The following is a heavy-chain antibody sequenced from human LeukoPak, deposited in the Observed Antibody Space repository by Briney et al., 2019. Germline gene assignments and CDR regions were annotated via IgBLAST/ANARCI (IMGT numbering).Heavy chain of an antibody. CDR3: ARSPGSLGYVDM. J-gene: IGHJ3*02. CDR2: IYTDESST. CDR1: AFTVISNY. D-gene: IGHD3-16*01. Sequence: GGSLCCTSAASAFTVISNYWQRHRQAPGKGLVWVSRIYTDESSTNYADSVKGRFTISRDNAKNTLYLQMNSLRAEDTAVYYCARSPGSLGYVDMCGQGTMVTVSS. V-gene: IGHV3-74*01.